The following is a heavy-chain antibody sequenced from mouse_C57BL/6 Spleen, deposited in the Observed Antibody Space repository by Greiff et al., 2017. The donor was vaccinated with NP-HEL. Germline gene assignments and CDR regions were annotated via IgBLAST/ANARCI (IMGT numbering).Heavy chain of an antibody. CDR3: ARLYSYGSSPRWYFDV. J-gene: IGHJ1*03. D-gene: IGHD1-1*01. Sequence: VQLQQSGPELVKPGASVKIPCKASGYTFTDYNMDWVKQSHGKSLEWIGDINPNNGGTIYNQKFKGKATLTVDKSSSTAYMELRSLTSEDTAVYYCARLYSYGSSPRWYFDVWGTGTTVTVSS. CDR2: INPNNGGT. V-gene: IGHV1-18*01. CDR1: GYTFTDYN.